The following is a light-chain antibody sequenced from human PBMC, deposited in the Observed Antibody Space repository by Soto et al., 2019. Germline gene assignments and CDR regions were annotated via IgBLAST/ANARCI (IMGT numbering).Light chain of an antibody. CDR3: QQYNSYWT. J-gene: IGKJ1*01. CDR1: QSINTH. V-gene: IGKV1-39*01. Sequence: DIQMTQSPSSLSASVGDRVTITCRASQSINTHLNWCQYKPGKAPNLLIYAASSLQSGVPSRFSGSGSGTEFTLTISSLRPDDFATYSCQQYNSYWTFGQGTKVDIK. CDR2: AAS.